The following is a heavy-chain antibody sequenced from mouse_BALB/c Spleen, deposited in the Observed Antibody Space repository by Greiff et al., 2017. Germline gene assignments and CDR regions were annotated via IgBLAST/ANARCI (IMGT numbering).Heavy chain of an antibody. V-gene: IGHV2-2*02. CDR1: GFSLTSYG. J-gene: IGHJ4*01. CDR3: ASNYYGSSSYYYAMDY. D-gene: IGHD1-1*01. Sequence: QVQLKESGPGLVQPSQSLSITCTVSGFSLTSYGVHWVRQSPGKGLEWLGVIWSGGSTDYNAAFISRLSISKDNSKSQVFFKMNSLQANDTAIYYCASNYYGSSSYYYAMDYWGQGTSVTVSS. CDR2: IWSGGST.